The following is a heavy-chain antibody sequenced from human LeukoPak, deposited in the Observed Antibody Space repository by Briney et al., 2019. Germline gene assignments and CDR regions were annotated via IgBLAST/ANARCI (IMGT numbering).Heavy chain of an antibody. CDR2: IYYSGST. J-gene: IGHJ4*02. V-gene: IGHV4-39*07. CDR1: GGSISSSNFY. CDR3: ARSLGSFDY. Sequence: SGTPSLTCTVSGGSISSSNFYWGWIRQPPGKGLEWIGSIYYSGSTYYNPSLKSRVTISVDTSKNQFSLKLSSVTAADTAVYYCARSLGSFDYWGQGTLVTVSS.